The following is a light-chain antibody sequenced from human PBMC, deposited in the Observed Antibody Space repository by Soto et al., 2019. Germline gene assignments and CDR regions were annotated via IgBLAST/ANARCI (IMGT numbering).Light chain of an antibody. CDR3: QQYNSYSYT. Sequence: DIPMTQSPSTLSASVGDRVTITCRASQSISSWLAWYQQKPGKAPKLLIYKASSLESGVPSRFSGRGSGTEFTLTISSLQPDDFAPYYCQQYNSYSYTFGQGTKLEIK. J-gene: IGKJ2*01. CDR1: QSISSW. V-gene: IGKV1-5*03. CDR2: KAS.